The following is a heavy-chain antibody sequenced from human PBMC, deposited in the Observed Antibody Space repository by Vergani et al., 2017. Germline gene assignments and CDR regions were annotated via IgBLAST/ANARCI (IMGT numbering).Heavy chain of an antibody. CDR1: GGSISSYY. D-gene: IGHD4-17*01. CDR2: IYYSGST. CDR3: ARGSSTVTTFDY. V-gene: IGHV4-59*01. J-gene: IGHJ4*02. Sequence: QVQLQESGPGLVKPSETLSLTCTVSGGSISSYYWSWIRQPPGKGLEWIGYIYYSGSTNYNPSLKSRVTISVDTSKNQFSRKLSSVTAADTAVYYCARGSSTVTTFDYWGQGTLVTVSS.